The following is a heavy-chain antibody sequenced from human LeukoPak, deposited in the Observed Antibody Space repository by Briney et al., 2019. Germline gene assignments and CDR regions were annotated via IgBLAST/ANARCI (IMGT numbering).Heavy chain of an antibody. V-gene: IGHV3-21*01. CDR2: ISSSSTYI. CDR3: ARVEYGSGPGTFDY. Sequence: GGSLRLSCAASGFTFSDYSMNWVRQAPGEGLEWVSSISSSSTYIYYADSVKGRFTISRDNAKNSLYLQMNSLRAEDTAVYYCARVEYGSGPGTFDYWGQGTLLTVSS. D-gene: IGHD3-10*01. J-gene: IGHJ4*02. CDR1: GFTFSDYS.